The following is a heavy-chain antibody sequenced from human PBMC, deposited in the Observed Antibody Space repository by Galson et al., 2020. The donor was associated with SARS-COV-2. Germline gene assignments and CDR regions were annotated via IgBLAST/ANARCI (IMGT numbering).Heavy chain of an antibody. Sequence: GGSLRLSCAASGFTFSSYGMHWVRQAPGKGLEWVAVFWYDGSNKYYADSVKGRFTISRDNSKNTLYLQMNSLRAEDTAVYYGARGQQLEDGMDVWGQGTTVTVSS. V-gene: IGHV3-33*01. J-gene: IGHJ6*02. CDR1: GFTFSSYG. D-gene: IGHD6-6*01. CDR3: ARGQQLEDGMDV. CDR2: FWYDGSNK.